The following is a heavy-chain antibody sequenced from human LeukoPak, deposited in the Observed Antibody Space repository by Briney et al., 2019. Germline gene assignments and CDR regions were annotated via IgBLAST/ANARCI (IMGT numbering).Heavy chain of an antibody. CDR2: INPNSGGT. CDR3: ARDVPNWCYNYNYFDY. V-gene: IGHV1-2*06. D-gene: IGHD5-24*01. CDR1: GYTFTGYY. J-gene: IGHJ4*02. Sequence: GASVKVSCKASGYTFTGYYIHWVRQAPGQGLEWVGRINPNSGGTNYAQNFQGRVTMTRDTSISTAYMDLSRLRSDDTAVYYCARDVPNWCYNYNYFDYWGQGTLVTVSS.